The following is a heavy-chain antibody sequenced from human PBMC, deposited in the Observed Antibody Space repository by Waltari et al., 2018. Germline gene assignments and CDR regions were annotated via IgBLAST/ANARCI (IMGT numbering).Heavy chain of an antibody. J-gene: IGHJ6*02. CDR1: EFTFSSYA. CDR3: ARDYCDRTNCHGMDV. D-gene: IGHD3-22*01. CDR2: ISYNARNI. V-gene: IGHV3-30*04. Sequence: QVQLVESGGGVVQPGRSLRLSCEASEFTFSSYAMHWVRQAPGKGLEWVEVISYNARNIYDVDSVKGRFTISRDNSKKTLYLQMNSLRAEDTAVYYCARDYCDRTNCHGMDVWGQGTTVTVSS.